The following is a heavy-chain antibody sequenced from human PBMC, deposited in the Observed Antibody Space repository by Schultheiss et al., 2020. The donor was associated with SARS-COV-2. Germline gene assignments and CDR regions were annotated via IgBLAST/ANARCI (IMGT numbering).Heavy chain of an antibody. Sequence: GESLKISCAASGFTVSSNYMSWVRQAPGKGLEWVSVIYSGGSTYYADSVKGRFTISRDNSKNTLYLQMNSLRVEDTAVYYCARDVGANWGRGTQVTVSS. D-gene: IGHD2-15*01. CDR1: GFTVSSNY. CDR2: IYSGGST. J-gene: IGHJ4*02. CDR3: ARDVGAN. V-gene: IGHV3-66*01.